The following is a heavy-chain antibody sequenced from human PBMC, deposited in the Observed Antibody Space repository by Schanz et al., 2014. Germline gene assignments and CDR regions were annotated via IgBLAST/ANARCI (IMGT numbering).Heavy chain of an antibody. Sequence: VQLVESGGGLVQPGRSLKLSCAASGFTFNDYAMHWVRQAPGKGLEWVAVILYDGSNKYYADSVKGRFIISRDNSKNTLYLQMNSLRAEDTAVYYCARLDSSSWYPRYWGQGTLVTVSS. CDR2: ILYDGSNK. CDR3: ARLDSSSWYPRY. CDR1: GFTFNDYA. V-gene: IGHV3-30*04. D-gene: IGHD6-13*01. J-gene: IGHJ4*02.